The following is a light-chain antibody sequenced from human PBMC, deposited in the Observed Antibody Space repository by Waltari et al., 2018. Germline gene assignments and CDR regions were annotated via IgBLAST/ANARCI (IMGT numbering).Light chain of an antibody. CDR2: KAC. CDR1: QSISSW. CDR3: QQYNSYPWT. V-gene: IGKV1-5*03. J-gene: IGKJ1*01. Sequence: DIQMTQSPSTLSASVGDRVSITCRASQSISSWLAWYQQKPGKAPKFLIYKACSLEGGVPSRFSGSGSGTEFTLTISSLQPDDFATYYCQQYNSYPWTFGQGTKVEIK.